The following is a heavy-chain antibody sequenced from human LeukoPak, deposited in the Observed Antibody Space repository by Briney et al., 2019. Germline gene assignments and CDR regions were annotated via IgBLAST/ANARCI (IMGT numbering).Heavy chain of an antibody. Sequence: ASVKVSCKASGGTFSSYAISWVRQAPGQGLEWMGGIIPIFGTANYAQKFQGRVTITADKSTSTAYMELSSLRSEDTAVYYCARSRVSGYSNSARAFDIWGQGTMVTVSS. J-gene: IGHJ3*02. CDR3: ARSRVSGYSNSARAFDI. V-gene: IGHV1-69*06. CDR1: GGTFSSYA. D-gene: IGHD4-11*01. CDR2: IIPIFGTA.